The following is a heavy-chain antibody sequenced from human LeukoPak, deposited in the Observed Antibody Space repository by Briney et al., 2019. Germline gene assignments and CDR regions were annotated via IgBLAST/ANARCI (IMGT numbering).Heavy chain of an antibody. CDR1: GGSISSSSYY. J-gene: IGHJ4*02. D-gene: IGHD2-2*01. Sequence: SETLSLTCTVSGGSISSSSYYWGWIRQPPGKGLEWIGSIYYSGSTYYNPSLKSRVTISVDTSKNQFSLKLSSVTAADTAVYYCARALERYQLPSGVWGQGTLVTVSS. CDR3: ARALERYQLPSGV. CDR2: IYYSGST. V-gene: IGHV4-39*07.